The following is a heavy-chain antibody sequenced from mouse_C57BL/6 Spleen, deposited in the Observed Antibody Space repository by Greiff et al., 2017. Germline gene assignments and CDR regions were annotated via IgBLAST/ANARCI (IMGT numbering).Heavy chain of an antibody. D-gene: IGHD1-1*01. CDR2: IYPRSGNT. J-gene: IGHJ1*03. Sequence: QVHVKQSGAELARPGASVKLSCKASGYTFTSYGISWVKQRTGQGLEWIGEIYPRSGNTYYNEKFKGKATLTADKSSSTAYMELRSLTSEDSAVYFCARYYYGSSPNWYFDVWGTGTTVTVSS. V-gene: IGHV1-81*01. CDR3: ARYYYGSSPNWYFDV. CDR1: GYTFTSYG.